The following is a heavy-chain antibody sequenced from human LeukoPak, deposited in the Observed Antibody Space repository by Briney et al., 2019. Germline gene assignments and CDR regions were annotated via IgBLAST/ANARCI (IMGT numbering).Heavy chain of an antibody. CDR1: GGSISSYY. D-gene: IGHD3-22*01. Sequence: KPSETLSLTCTVSGGSISSYYWSWIRQPPGKGLEWIGYIYYSGSTNYNPSLKGRVTISVDTSKNQFSLKLSSVTAADTAVYYCARDAVVTDYYYYYYTDVWGKGTTVTVSS. CDR3: ARDAVVTDYYYYYYTDV. J-gene: IGHJ6*03. V-gene: IGHV4-59*01. CDR2: IYYSGST.